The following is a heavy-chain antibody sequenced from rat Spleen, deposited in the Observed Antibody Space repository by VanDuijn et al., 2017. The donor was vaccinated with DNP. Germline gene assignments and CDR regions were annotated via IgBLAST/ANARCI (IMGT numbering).Heavy chain of an antibody. CDR3: ARGDILRSFDY. CDR2: INSAGST. J-gene: IGHJ2*01. Sequence: EVQLQESGPGLVKPSQSLSLTCSVTGYSITSCCRWTWIRKFPGNKLEWMGYINSAGSTNYNPSHKGQISITSDTSKNQFFLQVNSVTTEDTATYYCARGDILRSFDYWGQGVMVTVSS. D-gene: IGHD1-6*01. V-gene: IGHV3-3*01. CDR1: GYSITSCCR.